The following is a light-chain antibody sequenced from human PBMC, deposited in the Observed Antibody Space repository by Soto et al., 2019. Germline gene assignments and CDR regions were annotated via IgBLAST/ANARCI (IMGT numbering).Light chain of an antibody. V-gene: IGKV3-20*01. CDR1: QSVSSDY. CDR2: GAS. CDR3: QQYGSSPYT. J-gene: IGKJ2*01. Sequence: EIVLTQSPGTLSLSPGERATLSCRANQSVSSDYLAWYQQKPGQAPRLLLYGASNRATGIPDRFSGSGSGTDFTLTISRLEPEDFAVYSCQQYGSSPYTFGQGTKLEI.